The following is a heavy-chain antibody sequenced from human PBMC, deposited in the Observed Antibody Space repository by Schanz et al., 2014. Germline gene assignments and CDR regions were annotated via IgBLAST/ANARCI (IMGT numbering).Heavy chain of an antibody. CDR2: IWYDGSNK. Sequence: QVQLVESGGGVVQPGGSLRLSCAASGFTFDPYAMHWLRQSPGKGLEWVAIIWYDGSNKYYADSVKGRFTISRDNSKNTLYLQMNSLRVEDTALYYCAREYSSYGTVYYWGQGTLVIVSS. CDR1: GFTFDPYA. V-gene: IGHV3-33*08. J-gene: IGHJ4*02. CDR3: AREYSSYGTVYY. D-gene: IGHD5-12*01.